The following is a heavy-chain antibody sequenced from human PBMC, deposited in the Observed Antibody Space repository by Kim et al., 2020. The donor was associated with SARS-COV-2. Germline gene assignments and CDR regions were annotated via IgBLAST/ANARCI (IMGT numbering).Heavy chain of an antibody. Sequence: SETLSLTCTVSGGSISSYYWSWIRQPAGKGLEWIGRIYTSGSTNYNPSLKSRVTMSVDTSKNQFSLKLSSVTAADTAVYYCARDPEPRYSSSWSGWFDPWGQGTLVTVST. D-gene: IGHD6-13*01. CDR2: IYTSGST. CDR3: ARDPEPRYSSSWSGWFDP. J-gene: IGHJ5*02. V-gene: IGHV4-4*07. CDR1: GGSISSYY.